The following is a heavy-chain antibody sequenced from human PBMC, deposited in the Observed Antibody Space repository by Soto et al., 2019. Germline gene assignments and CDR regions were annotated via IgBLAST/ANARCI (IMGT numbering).Heavy chain of an antibody. V-gene: IGHV3-66*01. Sequence: EVQLVESGGGLVQPGGSLRLSCAASGFTVSSNYMSWVRQAPGKGLEWVSVIYGGGSTYYADSVKGRFTISRDNSKNTLYLQMNSLRAENTAVYYCARDRSTIYAFDIWGQGTMVTVSS. D-gene: IGHD3-3*01. CDR1: GFTVSSNY. CDR3: ARDRSTIYAFDI. J-gene: IGHJ3*02. CDR2: IYGGGST.